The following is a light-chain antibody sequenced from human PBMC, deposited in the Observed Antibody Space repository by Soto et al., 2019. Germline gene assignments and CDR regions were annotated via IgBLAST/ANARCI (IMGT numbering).Light chain of an antibody. V-gene: IGKV1-5*01. J-gene: IGKJ1*01. CDR2: DAS. CDR1: QHISNY. CDR3: QQYKSYPST. Sequence: DIQMTQSPSSLSATVGDRGTITCQASQHISNYLNWYQQKPGKAPKLLIYDASSLESGVPSRFSGSGSGTEFTLTISSLQPDDFATFYCQQYKSYPSTFGQGTKVDIK.